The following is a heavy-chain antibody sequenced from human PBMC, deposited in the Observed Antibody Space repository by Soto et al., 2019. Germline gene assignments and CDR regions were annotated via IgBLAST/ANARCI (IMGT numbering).Heavy chain of an antibody. Sequence: LSLTCTVSGGSISSYYWSWIRQPPGKRLEWIGYIYYSGSTNYNPSLKSRVTISVDTSKNQFSLKLSSVTAADTAVYYCARDSAFQDCGGDCSPRPPYYYYGMDVWGQGTTVTV. CDR1: GGSISSYY. CDR2: IYYSGST. D-gene: IGHD2-21*02. J-gene: IGHJ6*02. CDR3: ARDSAFQDCGGDCSPRPPYYYYGMDV. V-gene: IGHV4-59*01.